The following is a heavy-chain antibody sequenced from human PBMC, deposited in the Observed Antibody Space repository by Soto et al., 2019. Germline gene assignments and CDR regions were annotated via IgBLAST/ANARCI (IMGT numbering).Heavy chain of an antibody. CDR3: AREDWGADAFDI. Sequence: EVQLVESGGGLIQPGGSLRLSCAASGFTFSSYWMHWVRQAPGKGLVWVSRVNSDESSTTYADSVKGRFTISRDNAKNMLYLQMNSLRAEDTAVYYCAREDWGADAFDIWGQGTMVTVAS. CDR2: VNSDESST. CDR1: GFTFSSYW. V-gene: IGHV3-74*01. D-gene: IGHD7-27*01. J-gene: IGHJ3*02.